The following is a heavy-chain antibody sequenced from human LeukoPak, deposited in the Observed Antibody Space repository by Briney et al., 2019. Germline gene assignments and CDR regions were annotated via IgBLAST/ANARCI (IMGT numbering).Heavy chain of an antibody. CDR2: ISSSSSYV. J-gene: IGHJ6*02. Sequence: GGSLRLSSAASGFTFSSYSMNWDRQAPGKGLEWVSSISSSSSYVYYADSVKGRFTISRDNAKNSLYLQMNSLRAEDTAVYYCARDKPNFVVPAAHYYYYGMDVWGQGTTVTVSS. V-gene: IGHV3-21*01. CDR3: ARDKPNFVVPAAHYYYYGMDV. D-gene: IGHD2-2*01. CDR1: GFTFSSYS.